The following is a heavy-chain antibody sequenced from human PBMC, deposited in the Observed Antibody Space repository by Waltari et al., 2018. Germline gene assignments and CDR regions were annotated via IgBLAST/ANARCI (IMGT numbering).Heavy chain of an antibody. CDR1: GYSISSGYY. Sequence: QVQLQESGPGLVKPSETLSLTCAVSGYSISSGYYWGWIRQPPGKGLEWIGSIYHSGSTYYNPSLKSRVTISVDTSKNQFSLKLSSVTAADMAVYYCARHGTHIVAKGRGWFDPWGQGTLVTVSS. CDR3: ARHGTHIVAKGRGWFDP. V-gene: IGHV4-38-2*01. J-gene: IGHJ5*02. D-gene: IGHD5-12*01. CDR2: IYHSGST.